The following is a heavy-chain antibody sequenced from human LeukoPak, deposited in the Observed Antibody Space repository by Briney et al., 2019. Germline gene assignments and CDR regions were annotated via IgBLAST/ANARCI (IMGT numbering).Heavy chain of an antibody. CDR1: GFTFSSYG. V-gene: IGHV3-33*01. CDR3: ARAKQNVLLWFGELPYYLDY. Sequence: GGSLRLSCAASGFTFSSYGMHWVRQAPGKGLEWVAVIWYDGSNKYYADSVKGRFTISRDNSKNTLYLKMNSLRAEDTAVYYCARAKQNVLLWFGELPYYLDYWGQGTLVTVSS. D-gene: IGHD3-10*01. J-gene: IGHJ4*02. CDR2: IWYDGSNK.